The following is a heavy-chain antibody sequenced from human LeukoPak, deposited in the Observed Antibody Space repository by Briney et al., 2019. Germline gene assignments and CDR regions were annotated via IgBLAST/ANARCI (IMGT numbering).Heavy chain of an antibody. D-gene: IGHD3-16*01. J-gene: IGHJ6*03. CDR1: GGSVIDFY. CDR2: IYYGCST. V-gene: IGHV4-59*02. Sequence: SETLSLTCSISGGSVIDFYWSWIRQSPGKGLDGIGYIYYGCSTTYSPSLKSRVSISRDTSRNHLPLKLHSVTAADTAVYYCARNGGSRFFYYYMDIWGEGTTVSVSS. CDR3: ARNGGSRFFYYYMDI.